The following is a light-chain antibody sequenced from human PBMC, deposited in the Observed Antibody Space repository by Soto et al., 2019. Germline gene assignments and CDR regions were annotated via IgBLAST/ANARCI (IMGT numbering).Light chain of an antibody. CDR2: KAS. CDR1: QSISSY. V-gene: IGKV1-5*03. CDR3: QQYNSYPWT. Sequence: DIQITQSPSSVSASVGDRVTITCRASQSISSYLNWYQQKXGKAPKXXSYKASTLEGEVPSRFRGSGSGTEFTLTISSLKPDDFETYYCQQYNSYPWTFGQGTKVDIK. J-gene: IGKJ1*01.